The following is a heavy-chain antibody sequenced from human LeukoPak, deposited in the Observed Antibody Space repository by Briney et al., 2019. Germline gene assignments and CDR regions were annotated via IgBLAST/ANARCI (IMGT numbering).Heavy chain of an antibody. CDR1: GFTFSNFW. D-gene: IGHD2-21*02. J-gene: IGHJ4*02. Sequence: GGSLRLSCAASGFTFSNFWMSWVRQAPGRGLEWVANIKQDGSEKNYVGSVKGRFTISRDNAKNSLYLQLNSLRAEDTAAYYCYAAVPDYWGQGTLVTVSS. CDR2: IKQDGSEK. CDR3: YAAVPDY. V-gene: IGHV3-7*01.